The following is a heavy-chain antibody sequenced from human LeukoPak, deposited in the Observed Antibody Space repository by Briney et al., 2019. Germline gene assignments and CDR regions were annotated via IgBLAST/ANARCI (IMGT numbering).Heavy chain of an antibody. CDR2: ISYDGGNK. D-gene: IGHD3-10*01. J-gene: IGHJ6*02. CDR3: ARDRGYYGSGSYSDYYYVMDV. V-gene: IGHV3-30-3*01. Sequence: GGSLRLSCAASGFTFSSYAMHWVRQAPGKGLEWVAVISYDGGNKYYADSVKGRFTVSRDNSKNTLYLQMNSLRAEDTAVYYCARDRGYYGSGSYSDYYYVMDVWGQGTTVTVSS. CDR1: GFTFSSYA.